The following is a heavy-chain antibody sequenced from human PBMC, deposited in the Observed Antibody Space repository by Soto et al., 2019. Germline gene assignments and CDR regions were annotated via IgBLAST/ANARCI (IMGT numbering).Heavy chain of an antibody. CDR2: INHSGST. J-gene: IGHJ5*02. CDR1: VGSFSGYY. Sequence: PSETLSLTCAVYVGSFSGYYWSWIRQPPGKGLEWIGEINHSGSTNYNPSLKSRVTISVDTSKNQFSLKLSSVTAADTAVYYCARGRSSPKQRNWFDPWGQGTLVTVSS. V-gene: IGHV4-34*01. D-gene: IGHD6-13*01. CDR3: ARGRSSPKQRNWFDP.